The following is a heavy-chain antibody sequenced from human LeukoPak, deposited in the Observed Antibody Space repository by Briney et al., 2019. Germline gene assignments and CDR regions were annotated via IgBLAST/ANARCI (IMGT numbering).Heavy chain of an antibody. CDR1: GFTFSSYA. Sequence: HPGGSLRLSCAASGFTFSSYAMSWVRQAPGKGLEWVSAISGSGSSTYYADSVKGRFTISRDNSKNTLYLQMNSLRAEDTAVYYCAKPSGITIFGVVKDAFDIWGQGTMVTVSS. CDR2: ISGSGSST. CDR3: AKPSGITIFGVVKDAFDI. D-gene: IGHD3-3*01. J-gene: IGHJ3*02. V-gene: IGHV3-23*01.